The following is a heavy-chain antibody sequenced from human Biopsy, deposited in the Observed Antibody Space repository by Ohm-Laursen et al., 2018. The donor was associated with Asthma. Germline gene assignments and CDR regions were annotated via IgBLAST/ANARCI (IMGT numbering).Heavy chain of an antibody. CDR1: GYPFTDYY. Sequence: SVKVPCKASGYPFTDYYVHWVRQAPGQGLEWMGRIDPNSGGTNNAQKFLGRVTMTRDTSVNTAFMVLSRLRSDDTAVYYCARIKIRIGAGTDRYFDLWGRGTLVTVSS. CDR2: IDPNSGGT. V-gene: IGHV1-2*06. CDR3: ARIKIRIGAGTDRYFDL. J-gene: IGHJ2*01. D-gene: IGHD3-16*01.